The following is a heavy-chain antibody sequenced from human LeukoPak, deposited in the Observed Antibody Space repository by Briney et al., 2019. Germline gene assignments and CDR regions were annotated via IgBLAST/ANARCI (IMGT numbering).Heavy chain of an antibody. CDR3: ARDRRYCSGGSCYFDYFFDY. J-gene: IGHJ4*02. D-gene: IGHD2-15*01. CDR1: GFTFNSYA. V-gene: IGHV3-30-3*01. Sequence: GGSLRLSCAASGFTFNSYAVHWVRQAPGKGLEGVAVISYDGSINFYAASVRGRFTISRDNSKNTLYLQMNSLRTEDTALYFCARDRRYCSGGSCYFDYFFDYWGQGTLVTVSS. CDR2: ISYDGSIN.